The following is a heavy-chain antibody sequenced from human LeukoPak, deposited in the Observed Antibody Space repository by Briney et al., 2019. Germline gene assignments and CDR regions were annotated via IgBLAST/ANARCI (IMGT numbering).Heavy chain of an antibody. D-gene: IGHD5-24*01. CDR2: IFYSGRT. Sequence: SETLSLTCTVSGASISGSNYYWGWIRQPPGMGLEWIGSIFYSGRTYYNPSLKSRVTISVDTSKNHFSLRLSSVTAADTAVYYCARHEEEDGYNAKTLDYWGQGALVTVSS. CDR3: ARHEEEDGYNAKTLDY. CDR1: GASISGSNYY. V-gene: IGHV4-39*01. J-gene: IGHJ4*02.